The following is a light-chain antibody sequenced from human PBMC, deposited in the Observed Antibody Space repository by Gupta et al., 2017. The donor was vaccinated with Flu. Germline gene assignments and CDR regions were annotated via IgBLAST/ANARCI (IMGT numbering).Light chain of an antibody. V-gene: IGKV1-39*01. J-gene: IGKJ1*01. CDR2: AAS. CDR3: QQSYSTPRT. CDR1: QSISSY. Sequence: DIQMTQSPSSLSASVGDRVTTTCRASQSISSYLNWYQQKPGKAPKLLIYAASSLQSGVPSRFSGSGSGTDFTLTISSLQPEDFATYYCQQSYSTPRTFGQGTXVEIK.